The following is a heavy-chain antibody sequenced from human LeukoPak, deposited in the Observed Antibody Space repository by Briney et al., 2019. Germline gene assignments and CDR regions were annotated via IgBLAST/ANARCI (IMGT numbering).Heavy chain of an antibody. D-gene: IGHD6-13*01. Sequence: ASVKVSCKASGYTFTSYDINCVRQATGQGLEWMGWMNPNSGNTGYAQKFQGRVTMTRNTSISTAYMELSSLRSEDTGVYYCARGCDSSSWYDWWGQGTLVTVSS. J-gene: IGHJ5*01. CDR3: ARGCDSSSWYDW. CDR1: GYTFTSYD. V-gene: IGHV1-8*01. CDR2: MNPNSGNT.